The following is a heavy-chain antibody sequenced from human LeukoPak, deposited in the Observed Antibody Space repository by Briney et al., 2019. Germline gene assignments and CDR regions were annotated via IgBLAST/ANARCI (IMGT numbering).Heavy chain of an antibody. Sequence: GGSLRLSCAASGFTFSSYEMNWVRQAPGKGLEWVSYISSSGSTIYYADSVKGRFTISRDNDKNSLYLQMNSLRAEDTAVYYCAREGSYSSGFDYWGQGTLVTVSS. CDR1: GFTFSSYE. V-gene: IGHV3-48*03. J-gene: IGHJ4*02. CDR2: ISSSGSTI. D-gene: IGHD6-19*01. CDR3: AREGSYSSGFDY.